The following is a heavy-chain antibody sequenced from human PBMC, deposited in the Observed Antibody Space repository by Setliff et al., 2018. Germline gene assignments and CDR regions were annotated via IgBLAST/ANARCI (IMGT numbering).Heavy chain of an antibody. J-gene: IGHJ6*03. V-gene: IGHV4-59*13. CDR2: VHYSGDS. CDR3: ARGYYMDV. CDR1: GGSMTSYY. Sequence: KTSETLSLTCTVSGGSMTSYYWSWIRQSPWKGLEWIGYVHYSGDSNYNPSLKSRVTISVDTSKNQFSLKLSSVTAADTAVYFCARGYYMDVWGKGTAVTVSS.